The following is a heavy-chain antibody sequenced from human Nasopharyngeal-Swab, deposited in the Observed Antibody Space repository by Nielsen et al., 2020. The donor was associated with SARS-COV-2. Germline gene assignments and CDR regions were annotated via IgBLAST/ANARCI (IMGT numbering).Heavy chain of an antibody. CDR1: GFTFDDYA. CDR3: ARVAGHYYYYYGMDV. D-gene: IGHD6-19*01. V-gene: IGHV3-9*01. CDR2: ISWDSGNI. J-gene: IGHJ6*02. Sequence: SLKISCAASGFTFDDYAIHWVRQAPGRGLEWVSGISWDSGNIGYADSVKGRFTISRDNAKNSLYLQMNSLRAEDTAVYYCARVAGHYYYYYGMDVWGQGTTVTVSS.